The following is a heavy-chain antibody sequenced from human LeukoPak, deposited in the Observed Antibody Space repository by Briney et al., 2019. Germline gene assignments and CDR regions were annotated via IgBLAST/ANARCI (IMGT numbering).Heavy chain of an antibody. J-gene: IGHJ4*02. CDR3: AKDGAGSQSYCSSTSCYVDY. CDR1: GFSFTGYW. Sequence: GGSLRLSCAGSGFSFTGYWMHWVRQTPGKALVWISRLYSDGRSLTYADSVKGRFTISRDNAKNMLYLQMNSLRAEDTAVYYCAKDGAGSQSYCSSTSCYVDYWGQGTLVTVSS. D-gene: IGHD2-2*01. CDR2: LYSDGRSL. V-gene: IGHV3-74*01.